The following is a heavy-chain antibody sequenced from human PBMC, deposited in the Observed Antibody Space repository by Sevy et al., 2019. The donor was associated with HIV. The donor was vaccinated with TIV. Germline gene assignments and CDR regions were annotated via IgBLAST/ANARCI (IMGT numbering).Heavy chain of an antibody. D-gene: IGHD3-10*01. CDR1: GFTFSTYT. J-gene: IGHJ3*02. Sequence: GSLRLSCAASGFTFSTYTMNWVRQAPGKGLEWVSSISFSSNYIYYADSVKGRFTISRDNAKKSLFLQMNSLRAEDTAVYYCARPYGSGSWEAFDIWGQGTMVTVSS. V-gene: IGHV3-21*01. CDR3: ARPYGSGSWEAFDI. CDR2: ISFSSNYI.